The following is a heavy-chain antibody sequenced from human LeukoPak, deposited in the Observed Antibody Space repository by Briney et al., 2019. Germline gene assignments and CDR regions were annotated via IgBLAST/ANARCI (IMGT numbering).Heavy chain of an antibody. V-gene: IGHV1-69*02. J-gene: IGHJ4*02. D-gene: IGHD6-19*01. CDR2: IIPILGIA. CDR3: ARSALSGWYPFDY. CDR1: GYTFTGYY. Sequence: ASVKVSCKASGYTFTGYYMHWVRQAPGQGLEWMGRIIPILGIANYAQKFQGRVTITADKSTSTAYMELSSLRSEDTAVYYCARSALSGWYPFDYWGQGTLVTVSS.